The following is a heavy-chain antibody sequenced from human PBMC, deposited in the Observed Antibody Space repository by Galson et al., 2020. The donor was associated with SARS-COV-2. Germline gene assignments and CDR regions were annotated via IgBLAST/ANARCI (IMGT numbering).Heavy chain of an antibody. Sequence: KIGASLKISCKGSGYSFTSYWIGWVRQMPGKGLEWMGIIYPGDSDTRYSPSFQGQVTISADKSISTAYLQWSSLKASDTAMYYCASSSSSWYSVWFDYWGQGTLVTVSS. D-gene: IGHD6-13*01. J-gene: IGHJ4*02. CDR2: IYPGDSDT. CDR3: ASSSSSWYSVWFDY. V-gene: IGHV5-51*01. CDR1: GYSFTSYW.